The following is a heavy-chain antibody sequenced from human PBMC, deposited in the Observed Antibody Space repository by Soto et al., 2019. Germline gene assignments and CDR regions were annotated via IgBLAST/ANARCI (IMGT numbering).Heavy chain of an antibody. CDR3: AREYYGQTTIFGVDVLKYYYYYYMDV. J-gene: IGHJ6*03. D-gene: IGHD3-3*01. Sequence: GGSLRLSCAASGFTFSSYSMNWVRQAPGKGLEWVSYISSSSSTIYYADSVKGRFTISRDNAKNSLYLQMNSLRAEDTAVYYCAREYYGQTTIFGVDVLKYYYYYYMDVWGKGTTVTVSS. CDR1: GFTFSSYS. V-gene: IGHV3-48*01. CDR2: ISSSSSTI.